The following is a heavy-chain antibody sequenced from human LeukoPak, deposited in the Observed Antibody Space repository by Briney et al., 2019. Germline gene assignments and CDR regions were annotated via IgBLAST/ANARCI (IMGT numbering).Heavy chain of an antibody. CDR1: GFTFSSYD. D-gene: IGHD6-19*01. Sequence: PGGSLRLSCAASGFTFSSYDMSWVRQAPGKGLEWVSAISGSGGSTYYADSVKGRFSISRDNSKNTLYLQMNSLRAEDTAVYYCAKDSEDSSGWIPPYGMDVWGQGTTVTVSS. V-gene: IGHV3-23*01. CDR3: AKDSEDSSGWIPPYGMDV. J-gene: IGHJ6*02. CDR2: ISGSGGST.